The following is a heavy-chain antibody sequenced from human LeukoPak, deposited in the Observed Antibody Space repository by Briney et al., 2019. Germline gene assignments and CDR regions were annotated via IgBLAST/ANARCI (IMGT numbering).Heavy chain of an antibody. V-gene: IGHV3-23*01. CDR3: ARDNGD. D-gene: IGHD2-8*01. Sequence: GGSLRLSRAASGFNFNGAAMTWVRQAPGKGLEWVSLIASSGRNTYYTDSVRGRFTISRDNSKKTLYLQMNSLRAEDTAVYYCARDNGDWGQGTLVTVSS. CDR2: IASSGRNT. J-gene: IGHJ4*02. CDR1: GFNFNGAA.